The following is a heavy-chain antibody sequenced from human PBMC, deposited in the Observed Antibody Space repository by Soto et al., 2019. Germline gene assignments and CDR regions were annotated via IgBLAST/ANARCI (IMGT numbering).Heavy chain of an antibody. V-gene: IGHV4-4*07. CDR3: ARDKLDYYDSSGSAGGFVYYYYYGMDV. J-gene: IGHJ6*02. CDR1: GGSISRYY. CDR2: IYTSGST. Sequence: SETLSLTCTVSGGSISRYYWSWIRQPAGKGLEWIGRIYTSGSTNYNPSLKSRVTMSVDTSKNQFSLKLSSVTAADTAVYYCARDKLDYYDSSGSAGGFVYYYYYGMDVWGQGTTVTVSS. D-gene: IGHD3-22*01.